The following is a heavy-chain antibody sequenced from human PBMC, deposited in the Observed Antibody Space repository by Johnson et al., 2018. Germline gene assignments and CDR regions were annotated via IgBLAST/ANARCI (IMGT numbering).Heavy chain of an antibody. CDR2: IYYSGST. V-gene: IGHV4-59*01. CDR1: GGSISSYY. J-gene: IGHJ6*02. Sequence: QVQLQESGPGLVKPSETLSLTCTVSGGSISSYYWSWIRQPPGKGLEWIGYIYYSGSTNYNPSPKSRVTISVDTSKNQFSLKLSSVTAADTAVYYCARANTISAYYYCMDVWGQGTTVTVSS. CDR3: ARANTISAYYYCMDV. D-gene: IGHD3-3*01.